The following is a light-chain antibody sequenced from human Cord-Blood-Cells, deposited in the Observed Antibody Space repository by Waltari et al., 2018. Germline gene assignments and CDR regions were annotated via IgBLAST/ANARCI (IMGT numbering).Light chain of an antibody. CDR3: QQYNNWPPYT. CDR2: GAS. J-gene: IGKJ2*01. Sequence: EIVMTQSQATQSVSPGERATLSCRASQSVSSNLAWYQQKPGQAPRLLIYGASTRATGIPARFSGSGSGTEFTLTISSLQSEDFAVYYCQQYNNWPPYTFGQGTKLEIK. V-gene: IGKV3-15*01. CDR1: QSVSSN.